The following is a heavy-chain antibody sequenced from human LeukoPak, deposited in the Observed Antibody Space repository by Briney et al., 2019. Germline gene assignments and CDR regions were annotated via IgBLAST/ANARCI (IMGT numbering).Heavy chain of an antibody. J-gene: IGHJ4*02. CDR2: ISAFNGNT. CDR3: AREPGLARSTFFDY. CDR1: GYTFTSYG. D-gene: IGHD3-16*01. Sequence: ASVKVSCKASGYTFTSYGVSWVRQAPGQGLEWMGWISAFNGNTNYAQKFRGRVTMTTEASTSTAYMELRSLRSDDTAFYYCAREPGLARSTFFDYWGQGTLVTVST. V-gene: IGHV1-18*01.